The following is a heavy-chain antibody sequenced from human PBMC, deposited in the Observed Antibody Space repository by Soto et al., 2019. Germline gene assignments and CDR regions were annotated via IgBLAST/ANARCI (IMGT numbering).Heavy chain of an antibody. CDR2: IIPILGIA. V-gene: IGHV1-69*04. D-gene: IGHD6-25*01. J-gene: IGHJ6*03. CDR3: AREQRRQRNYYYYYMDV. Sequence: SVKVSCKASGGTFSSYTISRVRQAPGQGLEWMGRIIPILGIANYAQKFQGRVTITADKSTSTAYMELSSLRSEDTAVYYCAREQRRQRNYYYYYMDVWGKGTTVTVS. CDR1: GGTFSSYT.